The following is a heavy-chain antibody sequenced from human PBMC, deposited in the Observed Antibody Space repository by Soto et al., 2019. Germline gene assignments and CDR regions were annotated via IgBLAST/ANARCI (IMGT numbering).Heavy chain of an antibody. CDR1: GYTFTSYG. Sequence: QVQLVQSGAEVKKPGASVKVSCKASGYTFTSYGISWVRQAPGQGLEWMGWISAYNGNTNYAQKLQGRVTMTTDTSTSTAYMELRSLISDDTAVYYCARGASDIVVVVAATTEDDAFDIWGQGTMVTVSS. CDR3: ARGASDIVVVVAATTEDDAFDI. D-gene: IGHD2-15*01. J-gene: IGHJ3*02. CDR2: ISAYNGNT. V-gene: IGHV1-18*01.